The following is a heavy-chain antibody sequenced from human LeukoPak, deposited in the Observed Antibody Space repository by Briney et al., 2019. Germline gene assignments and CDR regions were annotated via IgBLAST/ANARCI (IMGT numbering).Heavy chain of an antibody. CDR2: ISYDGSNK. D-gene: IGHD3-16*02. J-gene: IGHJ4*02. CDR1: GFTFSSYA. Sequence: PGGSLRLSCAASGFTFSSYAMHWVRQAPGKGLEWVAVISYDGSNKYYADSVKGRFTISRDNSKNTLYLQMNSLRAEDTAVYYCARGGAGDYVWGSYHFDYWGQGTLVTVSS. V-gene: IGHV3-30*04. CDR3: ARGGAGDYVWGSYHFDY.